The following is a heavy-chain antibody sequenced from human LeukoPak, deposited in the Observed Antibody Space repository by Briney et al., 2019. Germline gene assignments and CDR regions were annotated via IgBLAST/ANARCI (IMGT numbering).Heavy chain of an antibody. V-gene: IGHV3-7*03. Sequence: GESLRLSCAASGFSFTTYWMSWVRQAPGKGLEWVANIKQDGTEKYYVDSVKGRFTISRDNAKNSLYLQMNSLRVEDTALYYCARKGLGGELGGFDYWGQGTLVTVSS. CDR3: ARKGLGGELGGFDY. CDR2: IKQDGTEK. D-gene: IGHD1-26*01. CDR1: GFSFTTYW. J-gene: IGHJ4*02.